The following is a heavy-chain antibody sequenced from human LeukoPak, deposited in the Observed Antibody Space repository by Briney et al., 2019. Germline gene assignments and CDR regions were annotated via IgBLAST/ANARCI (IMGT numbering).Heavy chain of an antibody. CDR3: ARDHDSGSYPDY. D-gene: IGHD1-26*01. CDR2: ISVYNGNT. CDR1: GYTFTSYG. Sequence: ASVKVSCKASGYTFTSYGISWVRQAPGQGLEWMGWISVYNGNTNYAQKLQGRVTMTTDTSTSTAYMELRSLRSDDTAVYYCARDHDSGSYPDYWGQGTLVTVSS. J-gene: IGHJ4*02. V-gene: IGHV1-18*01.